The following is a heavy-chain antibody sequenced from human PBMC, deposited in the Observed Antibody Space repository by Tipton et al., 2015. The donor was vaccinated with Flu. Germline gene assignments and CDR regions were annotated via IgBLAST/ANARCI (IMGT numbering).Heavy chain of an antibody. Sequence: SLRLSCAASGFSVSDIYMSWVRQAPGKGLECVSVIYGEGRTYYVGSVKGRFTISRDNSRDTVYLQMNSLRAEDTAVYYCVRVTPAAQTYGMDVWGQGTTVTVSS. J-gene: IGHJ6*02. CDR2: IYGEGRT. CDR3: VRVTPAAQTYGMDV. V-gene: IGHV3-53*01. CDR1: GFSVSDIY. D-gene: IGHD6-25*01.